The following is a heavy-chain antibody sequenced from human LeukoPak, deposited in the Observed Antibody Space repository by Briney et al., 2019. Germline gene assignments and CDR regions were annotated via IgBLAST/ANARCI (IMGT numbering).Heavy chain of an antibody. CDR1: GYTFTSYY. CDR3: ARGMTTVTRTLYYYYMDV. CDR2: INPSGGST. D-gene: IGHD4-17*01. Sequence: ASVKVSCKASGYTFTSYYMHWVRQAPGQGLEWMGIINPSGGSTSYAQKFQGRVTMTRDMSTSTVYMELSSLRSEDTAVYYCARGMTTVTRTLYYYYMDVWGKGTTVTVSS. V-gene: IGHV1-46*01. J-gene: IGHJ6*03.